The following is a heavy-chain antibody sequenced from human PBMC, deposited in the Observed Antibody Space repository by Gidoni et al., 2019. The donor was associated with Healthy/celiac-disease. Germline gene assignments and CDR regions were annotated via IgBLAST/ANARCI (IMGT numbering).Heavy chain of an antibody. CDR3: AREYHCGGDCYSDYFDY. CDR1: GGSISSGGYY. D-gene: IGHD2-21*02. CDR2: IYYSGST. Sequence: QVQLQESGPGLVKPSQTLSLTCTVSGGSISSGGYYWSWIRQHPGKGLEWIGYIYYSGSTYYNPSLKSRVTISVDTSKTQFSLKLSSVTAADTAVYYCAREYHCGGDCYSDYFDYWGQGTLVTVSS. V-gene: IGHV4-31*03. J-gene: IGHJ4*02.